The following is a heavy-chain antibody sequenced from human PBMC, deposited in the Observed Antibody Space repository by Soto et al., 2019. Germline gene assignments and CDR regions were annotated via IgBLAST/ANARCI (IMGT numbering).Heavy chain of an antibody. CDR3: AKTVSRWYFDL. CDR2: ISGDAGST. V-gene: IGHV3-23*01. J-gene: IGHJ2*01. Sequence: EVQVLESGGGLVEPGGSLRLSCAASGFIPTNYGLSWVRQAPGKGLEWVSAISGDAGSTYYADSVKGRFTIYKDISKSTVFLKMHSLRAEATAVYYCAKTVSRWYFDLWGRGTLVTVFS. CDR1: GFIPTNYG.